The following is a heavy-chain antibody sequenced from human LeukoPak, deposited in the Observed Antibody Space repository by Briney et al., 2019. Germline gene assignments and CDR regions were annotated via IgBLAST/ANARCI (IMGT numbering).Heavy chain of an antibody. CDR1: GGSISSYY. J-gene: IGHJ4*02. CDR2: IHESGSS. Sequence: PSETLSLTCTVSGGSISSYYWSWIRQPPGKGLEWVGSIHESGSSNSNSSLKSRVTISLDTSKNQFSLRLSSVIVADTAVYYCARENGDYAFDYWGQGTLVTVSS. CDR3: ARENGDYAFDY. V-gene: IGHV4-59*01. D-gene: IGHD4-17*01.